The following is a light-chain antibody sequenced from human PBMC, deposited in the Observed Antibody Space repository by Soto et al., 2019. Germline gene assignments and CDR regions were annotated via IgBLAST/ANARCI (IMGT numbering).Light chain of an antibody. J-gene: IGKJ1*01. V-gene: IGKV3-20*01. Sequence: EIVLTHSPGTLSLSPCERATLSATASQSVSSSYLAWYQQKPGQAPRLLIYGASSRATGIPDRFSGSGSGTDFTLTISRLEPEDFAVYYCQQYGSSSWTFGQGTKVDIK. CDR3: QQYGSSSWT. CDR1: QSVSSSY. CDR2: GAS.